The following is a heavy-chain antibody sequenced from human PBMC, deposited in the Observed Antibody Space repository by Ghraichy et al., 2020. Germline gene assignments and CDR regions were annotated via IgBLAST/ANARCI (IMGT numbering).Heavy chain of an antibody. Sequence: SQTLSLTCAISGDSVSSNTVVWNWIRQSPSGGLEWLGRTWYRSKWNIDYAVSVKSRIIINADTSKNQFSLQLNSVTPEDTALYYCARVRAYDAFDIWGQGTMVTVSS. CDR3: ARVRAYDAFDI. J-gene: IGHJ3*02. CDR2: TWYRSKWNI. CDR1: GDSVSSNTVV. V-gene: IGHV6-1*01.